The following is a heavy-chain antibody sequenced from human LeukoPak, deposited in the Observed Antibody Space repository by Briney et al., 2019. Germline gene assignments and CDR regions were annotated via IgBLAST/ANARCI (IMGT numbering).Heavy chain of an antibody. CDR1: GYSFAAYY. CDR2: INPNTGAT. J-gene: IGHJ1*01. Sequence: ASVKVSCKASGYSFAAYYMHWVRQAPGQGLEWMGCINPNTGATSYIQNFQGRVTMTRDTSISTAYMELSRLRSDDTAVYYCARDSGGGYYYDSSGYYAEYFQHWGQGTLVTVSS. CDR3: ARDSGGGYYYDSSGYYAEYFQH. V-gene: IGHV1-2*02. D-gene: IGHD3-22*01.